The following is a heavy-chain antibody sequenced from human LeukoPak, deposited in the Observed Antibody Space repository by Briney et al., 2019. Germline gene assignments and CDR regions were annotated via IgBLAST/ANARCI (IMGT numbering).Heavy chain of an antibody. CDR2: ISGSADTT. CDR1: GFSFSNSA. D-gene: IGHD2/OR15-2a*01. Sequence: AGGSLRLSCAASGFSFSNSAMNWVRQAPGKGLEWVSGISGSADTTYYADSVRGRFTISRDNSKNTLYLQMNSLRAEDTAVYYCAKDRWRTTTSAFDYWGQGTLVIVSS. V-gene: IGHV3-23*01. J-gene: IGHJ4*02. CDR3: AKDRWRTTTSAFDY.